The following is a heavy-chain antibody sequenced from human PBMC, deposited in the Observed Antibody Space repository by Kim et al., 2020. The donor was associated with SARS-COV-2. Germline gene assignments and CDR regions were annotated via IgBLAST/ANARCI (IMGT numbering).Heavy chain of an antibody. CDR1: GFTVSSNY. D-gene: IGHD2-2*02. Sequence: GGSLRLSCVASGFTVSSNYMNWVRQAPGKGLEWVSVFYSDDSTYYADSVKGRFTISRDNSKNTLYLQMNSLRAEDTAVYYCAREREIEFCSSTRCYTNYYAMDVWGQGTTVTVSS. J-gene: IGHJ6*02. V-gene: IGHV3-66*02. CDR3: AREREIEFCSSTRCYTNYYAMDV. CDR2: FYSDDST.